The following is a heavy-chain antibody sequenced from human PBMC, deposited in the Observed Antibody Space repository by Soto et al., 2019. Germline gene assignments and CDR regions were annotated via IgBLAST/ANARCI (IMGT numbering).Heavy chain of an antibody. CDR1: SDSVSSSSYT. CDR3: ASLYGYCNINSGHGHYARDV. J-gene: IGHJ6*02. V-gene: IGHV4-39*02. Sequence: QLQLQESGPGLVKPSETLSLTCTVSSDSVSSSSYTWGWIRQPPGKGPEWIGSIYSSGSTYYTPSPSRPVTVPPHGPMDHLPGSVTSVTAADTAVSSCASLYGYCNINSGHGHYARDVWGPGTTVSV. CDR2: IYSSGST. D-gene: IGHD2-15*01.